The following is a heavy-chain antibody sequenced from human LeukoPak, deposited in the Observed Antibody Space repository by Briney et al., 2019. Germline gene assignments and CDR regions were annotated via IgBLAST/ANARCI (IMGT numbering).Heavy chain of an antibody. Sequence: GGSLRLSCAASGFTFINFWMHWVRQAPGKGLVWVSRINTDGSNTVYADFVKGRFTVSRDNAKNTLYLQVNSLRAEDTAVYYCARGVWDSSKLLDYWGQGTLVTVSS. V-gene: IGHV3-74*01. D-gene: IGHD6-13*01. CDR1: GFTFINFW. CDR3: ARGVWDSSKLLDY. J-gene: IGHJ4*02. CDR2: INTDGSNT.